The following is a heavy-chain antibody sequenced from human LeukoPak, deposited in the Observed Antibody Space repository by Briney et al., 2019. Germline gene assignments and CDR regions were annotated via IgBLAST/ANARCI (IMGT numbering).Heavy chain of an antibody. Sequence: ASVKVSCKTSGDTFSNYAINWVRQAPGQGLEWMGRIIPFLGMSNSAQTFRDRVTITADKSTRTAYMELSRLRSEDTAVYYCARIYCSDSGNNCYLDFWGEGTLVTVSS. CDR3: ARIYCSDSGNNCYLDF. CDR1: GDTFSNYA. CDR2: IIPFLGMS. D-gene: IGHD2-15*01. J-gene: IGHJ4*02. V-gene: IGHV1-69*10.